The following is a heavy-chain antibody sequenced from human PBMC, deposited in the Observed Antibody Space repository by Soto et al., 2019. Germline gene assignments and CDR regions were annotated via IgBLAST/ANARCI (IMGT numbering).Heavy chain of an antibody. CDR2: INHSGST. J-gene: IGHJ4*02. V-gene: IGHV4-34*01. Sequence: SETLSLTCAVYGGSFSGYYWSWIRQPPGKGLEWIGEINHSGSTNYNPSLKSRVTISVDTSKNQFSLKLSSVTAADTAVYYCARGIVVVVAATGGPFDYWGRGTLVTVSS. CDR1: GGSFSGYY. CDR3: ARGIVVVVAATGGPFDY. D-gene: IGHD2-15*01.